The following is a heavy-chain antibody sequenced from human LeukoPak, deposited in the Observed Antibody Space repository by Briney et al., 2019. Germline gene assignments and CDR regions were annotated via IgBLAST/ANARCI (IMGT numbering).Heavy chain of an antibody. CDR1: GGSFSGYY. CDR2: INHSGST. D-gene: IGHD2-8*01. J-gene: IGHJ6*03. CDR3: ARGLGRYCTNGVCYTYYYYYYMDV. Sequence: SETPSLTCAVYGGSFSGYYWNWIRQPPGKGLEWIGGINHSGSTNYNPSLKSRVTLSVDTSKNQFSLNLSSVTAADTAVYYCARGLGRYCTNGVCYTYYYYYYMDVWGKGTTVTVSS. V-gene: IGHV4-34*01.